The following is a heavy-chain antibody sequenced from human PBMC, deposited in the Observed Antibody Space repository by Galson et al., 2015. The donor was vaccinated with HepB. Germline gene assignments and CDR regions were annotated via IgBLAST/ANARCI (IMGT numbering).Heavy chain of an antibody. CDR3: AKDNTIFGVVMHNYFDY. D-gene: IGHD3-3*01. V-gene: IGHV3-23*01. J-gene: IGHJ4*02. CDR1: GFTFSSYA. Sequence: SLRLSCAASGFTFSSYAMSWVRQAPGKGLEWVSAISGSGGSTYYADSVKGRFTISRDNSKNTLYLQMNSLRAEDTAVYYCAKDNTIFGVVMHNYFDYWGQGTLVTVSS. CDR2: ISGSGGST.